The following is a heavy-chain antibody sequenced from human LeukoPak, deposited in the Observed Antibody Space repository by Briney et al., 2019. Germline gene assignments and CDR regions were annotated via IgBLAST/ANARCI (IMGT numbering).Heavy chain of an antibody. D-gene: IGHD3-3*01. J-gene: IGHJ4*02. CDR3: ARDFRGGYDFWSGYYTPYYFDY. CDR1: GGSISSSGYY. CDR2: MYYSGST. Sequence: PETLSLTCTVSGGSISSSGYYWGWIRQPPGKGLEWIGSMYYSGSTYYNPSLKSRVTISVDTSKNHFSLKLSSVTAADTAVYYCARDFRGGYDFWSGYYTPYYFDYWGRGTLVTVSP. V-gene: IGHV4-39*07.